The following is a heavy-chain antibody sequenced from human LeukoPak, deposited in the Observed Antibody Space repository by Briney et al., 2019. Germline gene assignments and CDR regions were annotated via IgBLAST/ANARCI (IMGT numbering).Heavy chain of an antibody. J-gene: IGHJ5*02. Sequence: SSETLSLTCAVYGGSFSGYYWSLIRQPPGKGLEWIGEVNHSGSTNYNPSLKSRVTISVDTSKNQFSLKLSSVTAADTAVYYCARGNVDTAMAEGNWFDPWGQGTLVTVSS. CDR3: ARGNVDTAMAEGNWFDP. D-gene: IGHD5-18*01. CDR2: VNHSGST. V-gene: IGHV4-34*01. CDR1: GGSFSGYY.